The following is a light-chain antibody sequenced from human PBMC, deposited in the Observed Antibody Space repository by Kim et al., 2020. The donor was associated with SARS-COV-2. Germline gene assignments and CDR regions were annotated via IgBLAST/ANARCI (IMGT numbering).Light chain of an antibody. CDR2: DAS. J-gene: IGKJ4*01. CDR1: QSVSSY. V-gene: IGKV3-11*01. CDR3: QQRSNWLGT. Sequence: SLSPGERATLSCRASQSVSSYLAWYQQKPGQAPRLLIYDASNRATGIPARFSGSGSGTDFTLTISSLEPEDFAVYYCQQRSNWLGTFGGGTKVDIK.